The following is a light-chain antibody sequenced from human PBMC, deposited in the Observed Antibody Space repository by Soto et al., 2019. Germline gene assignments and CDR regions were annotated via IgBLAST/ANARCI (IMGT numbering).Light chain of an antibody. CDR1: QSVSSN. Sequence: LMTQSPATLSVSPGERATLSCRARQSVSSNLAWYQQKPGQAPRLLIYGASNRATGIPARFSGSGSGTEFTLTISSLQSEDFAVYYCQQYNDWPRTFGQGTKVDIK. CDR3: QQYNDWPRT. J-gene: IGKJ1*01. V-gene: IGKV3-15*01. CDR2: GAS.